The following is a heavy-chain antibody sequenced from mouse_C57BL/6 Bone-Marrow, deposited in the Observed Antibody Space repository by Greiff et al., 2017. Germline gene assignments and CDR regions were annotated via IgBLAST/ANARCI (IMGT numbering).Heavy chain of an antibody. Sequence: QVQLQQPGAELVKPGASVKMSCKASDYTFTSYWITWVKQRPGQGLEWIGDIYPGSGSTNYNEKFKSKATLTVDTSSSTAYMQLSSLTSEDSAVYYCARPYCGNGWYFDVWGTGTTVTVSS. CDR1: DYTFTSYW. V-gene: IGHV1-55*01. J-gene: IGHJ1*03. D-gene: IGHD2-10*01. CDR2: IYPGSGST. CDR3: ARPYCGNGWYFDV.